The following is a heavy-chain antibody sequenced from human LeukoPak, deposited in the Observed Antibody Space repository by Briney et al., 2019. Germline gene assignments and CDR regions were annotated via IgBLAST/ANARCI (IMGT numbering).Heavy chain of an antibody. CDR2: IIPIFGTA. D-gene: IGHD2-2*01. V-gene: IGHV1-69*13. CDR3: ARDIVVVPAAKVRSWFDP. Sequence: ASVKVSCTASGGTFSSYAISWVRQAPGQGLEWMGGIIPIFGTANYAQKFQGRVTITADESTSTAYMELSSLRSEDTAVYYCARDIVVVPAAKVRSWFDPWGQGTLVTVSS. CDR1: GGTFSSYA. J-gene: IGHJ5*02.